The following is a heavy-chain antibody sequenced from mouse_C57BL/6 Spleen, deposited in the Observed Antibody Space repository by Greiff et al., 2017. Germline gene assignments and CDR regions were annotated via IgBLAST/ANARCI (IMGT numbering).Heavy chain of an antibody. J-gene: IGHJ1*03. CDR2: ISGGGGNT. V-gene: IGHV5-9*01. Sequence: EVHLVESGGGLVKPGGSLKLSCAASGFTFSSYTMSWVRQTPEKRLEWVATISGGGGNTYYPDSEKGRFTISRDNAKNTLYLQMSSLRSEDTALYYCARHYRGYFDVWGTGTTVTVSS. CDR1: GFTFSSYT. CDR3: ARHYRGYFDV.